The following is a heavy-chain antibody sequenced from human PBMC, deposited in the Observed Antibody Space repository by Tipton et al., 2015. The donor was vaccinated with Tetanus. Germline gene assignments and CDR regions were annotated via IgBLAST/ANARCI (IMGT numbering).Heavy chain of an antibody. Sequence: TLSLTCAVNGGAFSGYYWTWIRQPPGKGLEWIGSVFDSGTSYYNPSLKSRVTISVDTSKNHFSLRLSSVTAAETAVYYCAEGRRFCSSNSCHEYYFDSWGRGTLVTVSS. D-gene: IGHD2-2*01. CDR3: AEGRRFCSSNSCHEYYFDS. J-gene: IGHJ4*02. V-gene: IGHV4-34*12. CDR1: GGAFSGYY. CDR2: VFDSGTS.